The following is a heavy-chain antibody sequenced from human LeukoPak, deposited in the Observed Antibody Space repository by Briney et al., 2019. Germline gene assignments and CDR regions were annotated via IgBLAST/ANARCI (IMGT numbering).Heavy chain of an antibody. CDR2: VSNSGDYI. V-gene: IGHV3-21*06. CDR3: ARVDSGGRGY. J-gene: IGHJ4*02. Sequence: GGSLRLSCAASGFSFSSYRMNWVRQAPGKGLEWVSSVSNSGDYIHYADSVKGRFTISRDNSKNSLYLQMNSLRAEDTAVYYCARVDSGGRGYWGQGTLVTVSS. CDR1: GFSFSSYR. D-gene: IGHD3-10*01.